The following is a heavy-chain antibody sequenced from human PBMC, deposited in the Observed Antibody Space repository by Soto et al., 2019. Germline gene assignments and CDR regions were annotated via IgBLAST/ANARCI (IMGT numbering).Heavy chain of an antibody. CDR1: GGTFSSYD. J-gene: IGHJ6*02. D-gene: IGHD6-25*01. Sequence: SVKGSCKASGGTFSSYDISWVRQAPGQGLEWMGGIIPIFGTANYAQKFQGRVTITADESTSTAYMELSSLRSEDTAVYYCARDGIAARIYGMDVWGQGTTVTGSS. V-gene: IGHV1-69*13. CDR2: IIPIFGTA. CDR3: ARDGIAARIYGMDV.